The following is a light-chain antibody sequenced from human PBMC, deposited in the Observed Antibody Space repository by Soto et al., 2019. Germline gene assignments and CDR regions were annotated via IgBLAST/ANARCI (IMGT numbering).Light chain of an antibody. J-gene: IGKJ1*01. V-gene: IGKV1-5*03. Sequence: DIQMTQSPATLAASVGDRVSLTCRASQSIDTWLAWYQQKPGKAPNLLIYKASRLESGVPSRFGGSGSGTEFTLTISSLQPEDFGSYYCQEYKNDYGTFGQGTKVDIK. CDR2: KAS. CDR1: QSIDTW. CDR3: QEYKNDYGT.